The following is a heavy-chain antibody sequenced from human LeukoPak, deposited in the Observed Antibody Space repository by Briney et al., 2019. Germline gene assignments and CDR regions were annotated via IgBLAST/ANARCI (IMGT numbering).Heavy chain of an antibody. Sequence: GASVKVSCKASGYTFTSYDINWVRQATGQGLEWMGWMNPNSGNTGYAQKFQGRVTMTRNTSISTAYMELSSLRSEDTAVNYCARYGSYYYDSSGYFYAFDIWGQGTMVTVSS. J-gene: IGHJ3*02. D-gene: IGHD3-22*01. V-gene: IGHV1-8*01. CDR3: ARYGSYYYDSSGYFYAFDI. CDR1: GYTFTSYD. CDR2: MNPNSGNT.